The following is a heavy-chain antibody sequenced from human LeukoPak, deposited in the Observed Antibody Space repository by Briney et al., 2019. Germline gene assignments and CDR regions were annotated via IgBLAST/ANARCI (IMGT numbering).Heavy chain of an antibody. D-gene: IGHD2-15*01. V-gene: IGHV1-69*06. J-gene: IGHJ4*02. CDR3: ATAVVAFDY. CDR2: IIPIFGTA. Sequence: ASVKVSCKASGGTFSSYAISWVRQAPGQGLEWMGGIIPIFGTANYAQKFQGRVTMTEDTSTDTAYMELSSLRSEDTAVYYCATAVVAFDYWGQGTLVTVSS. CDR1: GGTFSSYA.